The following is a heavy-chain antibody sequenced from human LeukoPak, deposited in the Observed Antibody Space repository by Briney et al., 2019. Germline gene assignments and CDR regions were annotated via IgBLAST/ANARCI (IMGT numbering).Heavy chain of an antibody. CDR3: ARGVFLVSSLRYFDL. CDR2: INHSGST. J-gene: IGHJ2*01. V-gene: IGHV4-34*01. CDR1: GFTFDSSW. Sequence: GSLRLSCAASGFTFDSSWMSWIRQPPGKGLEWIGEINHSGSTNYNPSLKSRVTISVDTSKNQFSLKLSSVTAADTAVYYCARGVFLVSSLRYFDLWGRGTLVTVSS. D-gene: IGHD2-2*01.